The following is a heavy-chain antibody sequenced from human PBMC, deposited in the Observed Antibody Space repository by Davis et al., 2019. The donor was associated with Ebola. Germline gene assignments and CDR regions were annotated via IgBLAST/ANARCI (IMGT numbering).Heavy chain of an antibody. CDR1: GYTFTSYY. CDR2: FNPSGGST. CDR3: ARVRALHYFDY. V-gene: IGHV1-46*01. J-gene: IGHJ4*02. Sequence: ASVKVSCKASGYTFTSYYMHWVRQAPGQGLEWMGIFNPSGGSTSYAQKFQGRVTMTRDTSTSTVYMELSSLRSEDTAVYYCARVRALHYFDYWGQGTLVTVSS.